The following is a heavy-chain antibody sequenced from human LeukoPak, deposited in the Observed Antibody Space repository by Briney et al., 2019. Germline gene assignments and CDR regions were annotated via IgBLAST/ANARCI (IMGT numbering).Heavy chain of an antibody. CDR3: AGVITWWDYAFDI. V-gene: IGHV3-30*03. D-gene: IGHD2-8*02. CDR2: ISYDGSNK. CDR1: GFTFSSYG. J-gene: IGHJ3*02. Sequence: PGRSLRLSCAASGFTFSSYGMHWVRQAPGKGLEWVAVISYDGSNKYYADSVKGRFTISRDNSKNTLYLQMNSLRAEDTAVYYCAGVITWWDYAFDIWGQGTMVTVSS.